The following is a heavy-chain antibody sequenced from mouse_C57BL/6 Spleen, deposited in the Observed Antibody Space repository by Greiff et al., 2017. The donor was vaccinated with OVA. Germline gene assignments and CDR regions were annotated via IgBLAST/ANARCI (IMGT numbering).Heavy chain of an antibody. J-gene: IGHJ1*03. CDR1: GFTFTDYY. Sequence: EVKLMESGGGLVQPGGSLSLSCAASGFTFTDYYMSWVRQPPGKALEWLGFIRNKANGYTTEYSASVKGRFTISRDNSQSILYLQMNALRAEDSATYYCARYGVGRYFDVWGTGTTVTVSS. CDR3: ARYGVGRYFDV. V-gene: IGHV7-3*01. D-gene: IGHD4-1*01. CDR2: IRNKANGYTT.